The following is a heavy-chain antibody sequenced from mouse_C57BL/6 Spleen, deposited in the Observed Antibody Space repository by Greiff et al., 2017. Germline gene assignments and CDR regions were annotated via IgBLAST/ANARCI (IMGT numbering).Heavy chain of an antibody. CDR3: AITLSGYDRGAMDY. J-gene: IGHJ4*01. Sequence: EVQLQQSGPELVKPGASVKISCKASGYTFTDYYMNWVKQSHGKSLEWIGDINPNNGGTSYNQKFKGKATLTVDKSSSTAYMELRSLTSEDSAVYYCAITLSGYDRGAMDYWGQGTSVTGSS. V-gene: IGHV1-26*01. CDR2: INPNNGGT. D-gene: IGHD2-2*01. CDR1: GYTFTDYY.